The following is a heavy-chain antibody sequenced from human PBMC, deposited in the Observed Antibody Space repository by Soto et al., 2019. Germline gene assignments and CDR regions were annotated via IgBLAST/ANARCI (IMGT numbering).Heavy chain of an antibody. D-gene: IGHD1-20*01. V-gene: IGHV1-69*01. CDR3: ARDPRSITGTTSSEDLQN. Sequence: QAQLMQSGAEVKKPGSSVKVSCKASGGTFSGYAINWVRQAPGQGLEWMGGIIPLLGITDYGQKFQGRITIAADESTGTAYMDLRGLRSEDTAVYYCARDPRSITGTTSSEDLQNWGQGTLVSVSS. J-gene: IGHJ1*01. CDR2: IIPLLGIT. CDR1: GGTFSGYA.